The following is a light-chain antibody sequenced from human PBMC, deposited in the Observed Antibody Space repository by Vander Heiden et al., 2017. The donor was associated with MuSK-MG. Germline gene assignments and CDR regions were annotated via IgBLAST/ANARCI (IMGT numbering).Light chain of an antibody. CDR3: QQHNRSPFT. CDR2: VAS. V-gene: IGKV1-17*01. CDR1: QGIRND. J-gene: IGKJ4*01. Sequence: DVQMTQSPSSLSASVGDRVTITCRASQGIRNDLSWYQQKPGKAPKLLIYVASTLQTGVPSRFSGSGSGAEFTLTISSLQPEDFATYYCQQHNRSPFTFGGGTKVEIK.